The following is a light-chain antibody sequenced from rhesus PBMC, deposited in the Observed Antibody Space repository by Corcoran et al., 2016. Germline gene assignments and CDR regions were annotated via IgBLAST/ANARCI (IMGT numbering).Light chain of an antibody. CDR1: QSVSSY. CDR2: GAS. CDR3: YQHSSGYS. V-gene: IGKV3-10*01. J-gene: IGKJ2*01. Sequence: QVILTQSPATLSLSTGERATLSCRASQSVSSYLAWYQQKPGQAPRLLIYGASSRATGIPDRFSGSGSGTDFTLTISSLEPEDVGVYHCYQHSSGYSFGQGTKVEIK.